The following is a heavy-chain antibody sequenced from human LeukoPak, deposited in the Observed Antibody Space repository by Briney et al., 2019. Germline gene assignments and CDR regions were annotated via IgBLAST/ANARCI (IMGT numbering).Heavy chain of an antibody. Sequence: PSETLSLTCTVSGGSISSYYWSWIRQPPGKGLEWIGYIYYSGSTNYNPSLKSRVTISVDTSKNQFSLKLSSVTAADTAVYYCARDFGPAYCGGDRASCFQHWGQGTLVTVSS. V-gene: IGHV4-59*01. J-gene: IGHJ1*01. CDR2: IYYSGST. D-gene: IGHD2-21*02. CDR1: GGSISSYY. CDR3: ARDFGPAYCGGDRASCFQH.